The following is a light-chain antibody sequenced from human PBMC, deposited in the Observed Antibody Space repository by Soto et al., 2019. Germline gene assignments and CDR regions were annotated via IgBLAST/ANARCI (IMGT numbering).Light chain of an antibody. V-gene: IGLV1-44*01. CDR3: AAWDDSLNGWV. Sequence: QLVLTQPPSVSGAPGQRVTISCSGTNSNIRSDSLNWYQHLPGTAPKLLIYGNNQRPSGVPDRLSGSKSGTSASLAISGLQSEDEGDYYCAAWDDSLNGWVFGGGTKLTVL. CDR1: NSNIRSDS. CDR2: GNN. J-gene: IGLJ3*02.